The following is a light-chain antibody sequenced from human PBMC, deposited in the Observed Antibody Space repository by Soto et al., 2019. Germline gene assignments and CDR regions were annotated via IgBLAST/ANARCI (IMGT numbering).Light chain of an antibody. CDR3: SSYAGSNNFV. J-gene: IGLJ1*01. Sequence: QSALTQPPSASGSPGQSVTISCTGTSXDVGGYKYVSWYQQHPGKAPKLMISEVSKRPSGVPDRFSGSKSGNTASLTVSGLQAEDEADYYCSSYAGSNNFVFGTGTKVTVL. V-gene: IGLV2-8*01. CDR1: SXDVGGYKY. CDR2: EVS.